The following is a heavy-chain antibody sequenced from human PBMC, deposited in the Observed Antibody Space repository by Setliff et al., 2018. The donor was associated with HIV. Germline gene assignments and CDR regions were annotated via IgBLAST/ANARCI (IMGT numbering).Heavy chain of an antibody. V-gene: IGHV3-7*03. CDR1: GLTFNRYW. CDR3: ARAYNVYDYRFDSSGYDY. D-gene: IGHD3-22*01. J-gene: IGHJ4*02. Sequence: HPGGSLRLSCVASGLTFNRYWMSWARQVPGKGLEWVSNTKYDGSESDYVDSVKGRLIASTDNAKNSLFLEMNSLKAEDTAVYYCARAYNVYDYRFDSSGYDYWGQGTLVTVSS. CDR2: TKYDGSES.